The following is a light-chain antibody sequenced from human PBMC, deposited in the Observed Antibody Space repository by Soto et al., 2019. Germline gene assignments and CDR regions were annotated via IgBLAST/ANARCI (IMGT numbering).Light chain of an antibody. CDR1: SGHISYA. J-gene: IGLJ3*02. CDR3: QTWGTGIWV. Sequence: QSVLTQSPSASASLGASVKLTCTLSSGHISYAIAWHQQQPEKGPRYLMKLNSDGSHSKGDGIPDRFSGSSSGAERYLTISSLQSEDEADYYCQTWGTGIWVFGGGTKVTVL. V-gene: IGLV4-69*01. CDR2: LNSDGSH.